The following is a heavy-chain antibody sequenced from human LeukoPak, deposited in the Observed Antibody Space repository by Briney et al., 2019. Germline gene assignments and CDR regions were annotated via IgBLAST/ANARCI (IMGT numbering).Heavy chain of an antibody. CDR2: IYSGGST. D-gene: IGHD5-18*01. CDR3: ARGGGYSYLDY. V-gene: IGHV3-53*01. J-gene: IGHJ4*02. CDR1: GFTFSSYA. Sequence: HPGGSLRLSCAASGFTFSSYAMSWVRQAPGKGLEWVSVIYSGGSTYYADSVKGRFTISRDNSKNTLYLQMNSLRAEDTAVYYCARGGGYSYLDYWGQGTLVTVSS.